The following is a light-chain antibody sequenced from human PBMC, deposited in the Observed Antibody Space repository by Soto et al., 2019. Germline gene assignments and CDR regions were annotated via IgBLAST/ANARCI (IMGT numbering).Light chain of an antibody. CDR2: GAS. Sequence: ETVLTQSPGTLSLSPGDRATLSCRASQSVISNYLAWYQQKPGQAPRLLIYGASSRATGIPDRFSGSGSGTDFILTISRLEPDDFAVYYCQQYGRLPRTFGQGTKVDIK. CDR3: QQYGRLPRT. CDR1: QSVISNY. J-gene: IGKJ1*01. V-gene: IGKV3-20*01.